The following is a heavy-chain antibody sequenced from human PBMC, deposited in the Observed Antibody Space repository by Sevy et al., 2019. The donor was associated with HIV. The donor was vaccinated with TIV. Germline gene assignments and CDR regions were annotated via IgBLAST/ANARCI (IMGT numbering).Heavy chain of an antibody. CDR1: GFTFSRYA. Sequence: GGSLRLSCAASGFTFSRYAMHWVRQAPGKGLEWLGPISYNGNYTYYADSVKGRFTLSRDNAKNTQYLQMNRLRAVDTAVYYCASDAGATNTGAYIWAFDYWGQGTLVTVSS. V-gene: IGHV3-30-3*01. CDR2: ISYNGNYT. D-gene: IGHD2-8*02. CDR3: ASDAGATNTGAYIWAFDY. J-gene: IGHJ4*02.